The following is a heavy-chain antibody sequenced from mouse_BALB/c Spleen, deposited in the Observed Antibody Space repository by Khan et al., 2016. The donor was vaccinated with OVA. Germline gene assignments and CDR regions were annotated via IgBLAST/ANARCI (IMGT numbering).Heavy chain of an antibody. V-gene: IGHV14-3*02. Sequence: VQLKESGAELVKPGASVTLSCTASGFYIKDTYMHWVKQRPEQGLEWIGRIDPANGNTKYDPKYHGKQTITAVTSSNTAYLQISSLTTEDTAVYDCARINAWGQGTTLTVSS. J-gene: IGHJ2*01. CDR3: ARINA. CDR1: GFYIKDTY. CDR2: IDPANGNT.